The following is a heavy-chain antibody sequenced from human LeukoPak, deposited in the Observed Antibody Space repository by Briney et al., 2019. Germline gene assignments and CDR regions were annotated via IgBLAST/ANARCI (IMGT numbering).Heavy chain of an antibody. V-gene: IGHV3-48*01. CDR1: GFTFSSYS. J-gene: IGHJ1*01. Sequence: GGSLRLSCAASGFTFSSYSMNWVRQAPGKGLEWVSYISSSSSTIYYADSVKGRFTISRDNAKNSLYLQMNSLRAEDTAVYYCARMYDSSGYYYFQHWGQGTLVTVSS. D-gene: IGHD3-22*01. CDR2: ISSSSSTI. CDR3: ARMYDSSGYYYFQH.